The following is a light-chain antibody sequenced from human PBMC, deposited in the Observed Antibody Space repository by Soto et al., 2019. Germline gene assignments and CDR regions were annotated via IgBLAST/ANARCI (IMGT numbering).Light chain of an antibody. Sequence: EIVLTQSPATLPLSPGERATLSCRASQSVSSYLAWYQQKPGQAPRLLIYDASNRATGIPARFSGRGSGTDFTLTISSLEPEDFAVYYCQQRSNWPPWTFGQGTKVEIK. CDR2: DAS. V-gene: IGKV3-11*01. J-gene: IGKJ1*01. CDR3: QQRSNWPPWT. CDR1: QSVSSY.